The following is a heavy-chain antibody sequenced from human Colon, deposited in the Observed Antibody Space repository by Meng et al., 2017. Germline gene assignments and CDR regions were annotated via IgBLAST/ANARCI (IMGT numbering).Heavy chain of an antibody. CDR1: GASVNSTGFS. D-gene: IGHD3-16*01. CDR2: IYDNGYT. J-gene: IGHJ4*02. V-gene: IGHV4-30-2*01. Sequence: QVHLQESGSGVVKPSQALSLTCTVSGASVNSTGFSWNWIRQPPGKGLEWIGYIYDNGYTYYSPSLRSRVIISVDRSNNQFSLNLNSVTAADTAVYFCARGYRGSTYFAYWGQGILVTVSS. CDR3: ARGYRGSTYFAY.